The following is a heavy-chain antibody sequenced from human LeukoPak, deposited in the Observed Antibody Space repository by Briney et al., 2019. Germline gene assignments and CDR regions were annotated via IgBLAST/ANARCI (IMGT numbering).Heavy chain of an antibody. J-gene: IGHJ4*02. CDR1: GGTFSSYA. CDR2: IIPILGIA. CDR3: ARDLVCGGDCYTFDY. D-gene: IGHD2-21*02. V-gene: IGHV1-69*04. Sequence: ASVKVSCKASGGTFSSYAISWVRQAPGQGLEWMGRIIPILGIANYAQKFQGRVTITADKSTSTAYMELSSLRSEDTAVYYCARDLVCGGDCYTFDYWGQGTLVTVSS.